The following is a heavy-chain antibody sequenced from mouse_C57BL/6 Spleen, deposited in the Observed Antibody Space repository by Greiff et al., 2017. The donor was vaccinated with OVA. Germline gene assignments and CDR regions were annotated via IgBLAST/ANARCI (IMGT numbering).Heavy chain of an antibody. CDR3: TRGYGSSYFDY. V-gene: IGHV14-4*01. CDR2: IDPENGDT. J-gene: IGHJ2*01. D-gene: IGHD1-1*01. Sequence: EVKLQESGAELVRPGASVKLSCTASGFNIKDDYMHWVKQRPEQGLEWIGWIDPENGDTEYASKFQGKATITADTSSNTAYLQLSSLTSEDTAVYYCTRGYGSSYFDYWGQGTTLTVSS. CDR1: GFNIKDDY.